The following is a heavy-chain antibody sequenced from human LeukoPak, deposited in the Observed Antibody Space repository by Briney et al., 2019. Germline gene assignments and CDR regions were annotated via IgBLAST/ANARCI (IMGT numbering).Heavy chain of an antibody. V-gene: IGHV3-11*04. D-gene: IGHD3-9*01. CDR2: ISSSGSTI. CDR1: GFTFSDYY. Sequence: GGSLKLSCAASGFTFSDYYMSWIRQAPGKGLEWVSYISSSGSTIYYADSVEGRFTISRDNAKNSLYLQMNSLRAEDTAVYYCARDPGILTGYYDYWGQGTLVTVSS. CDR3: ARDPGILTGYYDY. J-gene: IGHJ4*02.